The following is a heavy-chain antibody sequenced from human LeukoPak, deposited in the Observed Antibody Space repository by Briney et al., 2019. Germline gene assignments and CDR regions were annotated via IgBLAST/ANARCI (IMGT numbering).Heavy chain of an antibody. V-gene: IGHV4-34*01. J-gene: IGHJ4*02. Sequence: SETLSLTCAVYGGSLSGYYWSWIRQPPGKGLEWIGEINHSGSTNYNPSLKSRVTISVDTSKNQFSLKLSSVTAADTAVYYCARDKRGNFDYWGQGTLVTVSS. CDR2: INHSGST. CDR3: ARDKRGNFDY. CDR1: GGSLSGYY.